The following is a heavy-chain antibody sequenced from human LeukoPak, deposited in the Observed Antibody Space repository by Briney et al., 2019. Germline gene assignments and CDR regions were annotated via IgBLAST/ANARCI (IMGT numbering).Heavy chain of an antibody. V-gene: IGHV3-74*01. CDR3: ARVGEMATIYGHFDY. D-gene: IGHD5-24*01. CDR1: GLTFSTYW. J-gene: IGHJ4*02. Sequence: HPGGSLRLSCEASGLTFSTYWMHWVRQAPGKGLEWVSHINSDETITTYADSVKGRFTISRDNSKNTLYLQMNSLRAEDTAVYYCARVGEMATIYGHFDYWGQGTLVTVSS. CDR2: INSDETIT.